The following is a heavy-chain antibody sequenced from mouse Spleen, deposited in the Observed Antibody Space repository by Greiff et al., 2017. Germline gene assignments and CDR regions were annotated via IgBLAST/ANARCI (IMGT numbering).Heavy chain of an antibody. CDR1: GYTFTSYW. J-gene: IGHJ4*01. V-gene: IGHV1-64*01. Sequence: QVQLQQPGAELVKPGASVKLSCKASGYTFTSYWMHWVKQRPGQGLEWIGMIHPNSGSTNYNEKFKSKATLTVDKSSSTAYMQLSSLTSEDSAVYSCASEGDGYYYAMDYWGQGTSVTVSS. CDR3: ASEGDGYYYAMDY. D-gene: IGHD2-3*01. CDR2: IHPNSGST.